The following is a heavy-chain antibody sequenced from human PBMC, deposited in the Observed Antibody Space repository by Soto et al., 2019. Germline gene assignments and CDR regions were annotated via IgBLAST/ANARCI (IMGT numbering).Heavy chain of an antibody. D-gene: IGHD6-19*01. J-gene: IGHJ4*02. CDR2: INPNSGGT. Sequence: ASVKVYCKASGYTFAGYYMRWVRQAPGQGLEWMGWINPNSGGTNYAQKFQGRVTMTRDTSISTAYMELSRLRSDDTAVYYCARVIAVAGFFDYWGQGTLVTVSS. CDR1: GYTFAGYY. CDR3: ARVIAVAGFFDY. V-gene: IGHV1-2*02.